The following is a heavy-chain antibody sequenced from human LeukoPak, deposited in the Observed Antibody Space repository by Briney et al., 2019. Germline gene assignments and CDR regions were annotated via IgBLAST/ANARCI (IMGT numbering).Heavy chain of an antibody. CDR2: IIPILGIA. V-gene: IGHV1-69*04. D-gene: IGHD3-22*01. J-gene: IGHJ4*02. CDR1: GGTFSSYA. CDR3: AELGYYYDSSGSHRDY. Sequence: ASVKVSCKASGGTFSSYAISWVRQARGQGLEWMGRIIPILGIANYAQKFQGRVTITADKSTSTAYMELSSLRSEDTAVYYCAELGYYYDSSGSHRDYWGQGTLVTVSS.